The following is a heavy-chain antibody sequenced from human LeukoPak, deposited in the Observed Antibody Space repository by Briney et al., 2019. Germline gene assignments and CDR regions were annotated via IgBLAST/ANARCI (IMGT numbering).Heavy chain of an antibody. J-gene: IGHJ4*02. V-gene: IGHV3-23*01. D-gene: IGHD5-24*01. CDR2: MSGVGNT. CDR1: GLTISNNG. CDR3: TGHGSNSY. Sequence: PGGSLRLSCVVAGLTISNNGLSLFRQAPGKGLEWVSDMSGVGNTYYAESVKGRFTISRDNSKNTLYLQMNSLRAEDTALYYATGHGSNSYWGQGTLVAVSS.